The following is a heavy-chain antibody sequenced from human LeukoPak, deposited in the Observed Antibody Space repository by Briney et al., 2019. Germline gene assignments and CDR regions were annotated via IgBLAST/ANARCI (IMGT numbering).Heavy chain of an antibody. Sequence: PGGSLRLSCAASGFTFDDYAMHWVRQGPGKGLEWVSGISWNSGSIAYADSVKGRFTISRDNAKNFLYLQMNSLRAEDTALYYCAKDISHSSGYYFFDYWSQGTLVTVSS. J-gene: IGHJ4*02. CDR2: ISWNSGSI. CDR1: GFTFDDYA. CDR3: AKDISHSSGYYFFDY. V-gene: IGHV3-9*01. D-gene: IGHD3-22*01.